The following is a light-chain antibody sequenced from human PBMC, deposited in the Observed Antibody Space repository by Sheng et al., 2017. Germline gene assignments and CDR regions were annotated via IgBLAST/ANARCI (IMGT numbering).Light chain of an antibody. CDR3: QQYGSAPRNT. CDR2: GAS. CDR1: QSLNSGY. J-gene: IGKJ2*01. V-gene: IGKV3-20*01. Sequence: VLTQSPGTLSLSPGETATLSCRASQSLNSGYLAWYQQKPGQAPRLLVYGASTRAAGIPARFSGSGSGTDFTLTISSLDPEDFGVYYCQQYGSAPRNTFGQGTKLEMK.